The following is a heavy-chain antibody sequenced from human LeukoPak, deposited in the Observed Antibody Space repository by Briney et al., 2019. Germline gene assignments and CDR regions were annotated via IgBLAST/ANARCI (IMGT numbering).Heavy chain of an antibody. CDR2: ISGSGGST. CDR1: GFTFSSYA. CDR3: AKDHLPHRYCSGGSCPGDY. D-gene: IGHD2-15*01. J-gene: IGHJ4*02. Sequence: QSGGSLRLSCAASGFTFSSYAMSWVRQAPGKGLEWVSAISGSGGSTYYADSVKGRFTISRDNSKNTLYLQMNSLRAEDTAVYYCAKDHLPHRYCSGGSCPGDYWGQGTLVTVSS. V-gene: IGHV3-23*01.